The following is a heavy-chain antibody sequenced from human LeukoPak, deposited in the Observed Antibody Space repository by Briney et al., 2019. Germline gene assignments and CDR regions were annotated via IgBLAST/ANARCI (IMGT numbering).Heavy chain of an antibody. J-gene: IGHJ4*02. D-gene: IGHD6-13*01. CDR3: ARCHGYSSSCRGDY. CDR2: INPNSGGT. CDR1: GYTFTGYY. Sequence: ASVKVPCKASGYTFTGYYMHWVRQAPGQGLEWMGWINPNSGGTNYAQKFQGRVTMTRDTSISTAYMELSRLRSDDTAVYYCARCHGYSSSCRGDYWGQGTLVTVSS. V-gene: IGHV1-2*02.